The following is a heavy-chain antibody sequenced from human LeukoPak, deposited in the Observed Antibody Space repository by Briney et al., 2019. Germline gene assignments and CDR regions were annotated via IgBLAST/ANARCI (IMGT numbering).Heavy chain of an antibody. J-gene: IGHJ3*02. D-gene: IGHD2-15*01. CDR3: ARRELGYCSGGTCYGGAFDI. CDR1: GSTFSSYW. V-gene: IGHV3-74*01. Sequence: GGSLRLSCAASGSTFSSYWMHWVRHAPGKGLVWVSRINSDGSSTNYPDSVKGRFTISRDYAKNTLYLQMNSLRAEDTVVYYCARRELGYCSGGTCYGGAFDIWGQGTMVTVSS. CDR2: INSDGSST.